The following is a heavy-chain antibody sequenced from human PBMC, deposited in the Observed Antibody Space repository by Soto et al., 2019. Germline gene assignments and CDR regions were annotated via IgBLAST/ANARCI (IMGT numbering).Heavy chain of an antibody. D-gene: IGHD2-15*01. V-gene: IGHV4-34*01. Sequence: SETLSLTCAVYGGSFSGYYWSWIRQPPGKGLEWIGEINHSGSTNYNPSLKSRVTISVDTSKNQFSLKLSSVTAADTAVYYCARGPKDIVVVVAATIYYYYMDVWGKGTTVTVSS. CDR1: GGSFSGYY. CDR3: ARGPKDIVVVVAATIYYYYMDV. CDR2: INHSGST. J-gene: IGHJ6*03.